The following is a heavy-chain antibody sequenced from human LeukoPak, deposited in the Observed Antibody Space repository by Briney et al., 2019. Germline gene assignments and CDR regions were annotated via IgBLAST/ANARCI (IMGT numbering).Heavy chain of an antibody. V-gene: IGHV3-48*04. J-gene: IGHJ4*02. CDR2: ISSSSSTV. CDR1: GFTFSSYS. CDR3: ARVPWGSGYYKLDY. Sequence: GGSLRLSCAASGFTFSSYSMNWVRQAPGKGLEWVSYISSSSSTVKYADSVKGRFTISRDNAKNSLYLQMNSLRAEDTAVYYCARVPWGSGYYKLDYWGQGTLVTVSS. D-gene: IGHD3-22*01.